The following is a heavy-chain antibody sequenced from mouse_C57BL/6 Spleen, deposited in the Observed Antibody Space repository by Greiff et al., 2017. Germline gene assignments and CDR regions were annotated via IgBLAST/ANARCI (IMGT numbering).Heavy chain of an antibody. CDR2: INPNNGGT. Sequence: EVQLQQSGPELVKPGASVKISCKASGYTFTDYYMNWVKQSHGKSLEWIGDINPNNGGTSYNQKFKGKATLTVDKSSSTAYMELRSLASEDSAVYYCARSDYWGQGTTLTVSS. CDR3: ARSDY. V-gene: IGHV1-26*01. CDR1: GYTFTDYY. J-gene: IGHJ2*01.